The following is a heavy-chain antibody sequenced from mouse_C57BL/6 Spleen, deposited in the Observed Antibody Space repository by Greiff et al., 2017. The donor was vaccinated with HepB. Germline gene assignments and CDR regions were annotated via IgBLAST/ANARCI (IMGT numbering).Heavy chain of an antibody. D-gene: IGHD2-10*01. J-gene: IGHJ1*03. Sequence: EVKVVESEGGLVQPGSSMKLSCTASGFTFSDYYMAWVRQVPEKGLEWVANINYDGSSTYYLDSLKSRFIISRDNAKNILYLQMSSLKSEDTATYYCARAFYGNYFWYFDVWGTGTTVTVSS. CDR3: ARAFYGNYFWYFDV. CDR2: INYDGSST. CDR1: GFTFSDYY. V-gene: IGHV5-16*01.